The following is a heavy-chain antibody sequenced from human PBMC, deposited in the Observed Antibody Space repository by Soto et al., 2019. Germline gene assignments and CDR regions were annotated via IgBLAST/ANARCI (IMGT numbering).Heavy chain of an antibody. CDR1: GFTFSDYY. Sequence: PGGSLRLSCAASGFTFSDYYMSWIRQAPGKGLEWVSYISSSGSSVYHTDSVKGRFTISRDNSKNSLSLQMNSLRTEDTAVYYCARSFSSGPLVYWGQGTLVTVSS. CDR2: ISSSGSSV. CDR3: ARSFSSGPLVY. V-gene: IGHV3-11*01. J-gene: IGHJ4*02. D-gene: IGHD6-19*01.